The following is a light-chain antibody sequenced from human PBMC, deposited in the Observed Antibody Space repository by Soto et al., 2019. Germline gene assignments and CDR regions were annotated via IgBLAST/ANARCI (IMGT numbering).Light chain of an antibody. J-gene: IGKJ4*01. CDR3: QHYGRSPLT. CDR2: GAS. V-gene: IGKV3-20*01. CDR1: QSVSSNS. Sequence: EIVLTQSPGTLSLSPGERATLSCRASQSVSSNSLAWYQQKPGQAPRLLIYGASSRATGIPDRVSGSGSETDFTLTISRLEPEDVAVYYCQHYGRSPLTFGGGTKVEIK.